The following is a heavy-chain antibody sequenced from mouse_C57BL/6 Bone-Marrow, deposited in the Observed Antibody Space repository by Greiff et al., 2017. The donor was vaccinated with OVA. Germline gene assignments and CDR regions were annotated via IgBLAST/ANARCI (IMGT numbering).Heavy chain of an antibody. J-gene: IGHJ2*01. CDR3: ARSYYRGYFDY. CDR1: GYTFTSYW. Sequence: QVQLQQPGAELVRPGTSVKLSCKASGYTFTSYWMHWVKQRPGQGLEWIGVIDPSDSYTTYNQKFKGTATLTVDTSSSTAYMQLSSLTSEDSAVYYCARSYYRGYFDYWGQGTTLTVSS. D-gene: IGHD2-10*01. V-gene: IGHV1-59*01. CDR2: IDPSDSYT.